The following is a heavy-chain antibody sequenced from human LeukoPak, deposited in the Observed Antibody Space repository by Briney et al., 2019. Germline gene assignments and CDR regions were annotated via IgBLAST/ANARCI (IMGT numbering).Heavy chain of an antibody. CDR1: GGSISSSSYY. CDR2: IYYSGST. J-gene: IGHJ4*02. CDR3: ASQTEGYYFDY. Sequence: PSETLSLTCTVSGGSISSSSYYWGWIRQPPGKGLEWIGSIYYSGSTYYNPSLKSRVTISVDTSKNQFSLKLSSVTAADTAVYYCASQTEGYYFDYWGQGTLVTVSS. V-gene: IGHV4-39*01. D-gene: IGHD2-21*02.